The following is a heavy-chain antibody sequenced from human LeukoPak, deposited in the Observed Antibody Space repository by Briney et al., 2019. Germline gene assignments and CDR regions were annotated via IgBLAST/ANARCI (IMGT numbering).Heavy chain of an antibody. V-gene: IGHV3-74*03. D-gene: IGHD6-19*01. CDR2: IYSDGSSY. CDR3: ARDSTWLLDY. J-gene: IGHJ4*02. Sequence: GGSLRLSCAASGFTFSSYWMHWVRQAPGKGLVWVSRIYSDGSSYTADSVKGRFTISRDNAKDTLYLQMNSLRADDTAVYFCARDSTWLLDYWGQGTLITVSS. CDR1: GFTFSSYW.